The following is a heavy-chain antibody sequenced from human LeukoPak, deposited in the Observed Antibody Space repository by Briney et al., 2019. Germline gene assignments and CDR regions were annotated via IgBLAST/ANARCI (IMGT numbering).Heavy chain of an antibody. Sequence: GASVKVSCKASGYTFTSYYMHWVRQAPGQGLEWMGWISIYNGNTDYAQKLQGRVTMTTDTSTSTAYMELRSLRSDDTAVYYCARGVDQPGYYGSGSRVGDAFDIWGHGTMVTVSS. CDR1: GYTFTSYY. D-gene: IGHD3-10*01. J-gene: IGHJ3*02. CDR3: ARGVDQPGYYGSGSRVGDAFDI. V-gene: IGHV1-18*04. CDR2: ISIYNGNT.